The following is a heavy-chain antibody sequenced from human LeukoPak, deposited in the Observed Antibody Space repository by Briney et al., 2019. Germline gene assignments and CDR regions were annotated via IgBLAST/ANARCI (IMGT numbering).Heavy chain of an antibody. V-gene: IGHV1-24*01. Sequence: GASVKVSCKVSGHTLTESSLHWVRQAPGKGLEWMGYFDYEDGEKLSAQNFQGRLTLTGDTSTDTGYMGLTSLRSEDTAVYYCASPTPVGAFDIWGQGTMVIVSS. CDR2: FDYEDGEK. J-gene: IGHJ3*02. D-gene: IGHD2-15*01. CDR1: GHTLTESS. CDR3: ASPTPVGAFDI.